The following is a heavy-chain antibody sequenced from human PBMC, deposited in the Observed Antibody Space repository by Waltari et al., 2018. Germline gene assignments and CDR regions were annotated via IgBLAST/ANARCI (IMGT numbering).Heavy chain of an antibody. D-gene: IGHD3-22*01. V-gene: IGHV1-2*06. J-gene: IGHJ4*02. CDR2: INPTNGDT. CDR1: GYTFTGYA. Sequence: LVQSGAEVKKTGASVKVSCKASGYTFTGYAILWVRQAPGQGLEWRGRINPTNGDTHYAQKCQGRVAMTTDTSTNTAFMELHSLRSDDTAVYYCLRDSSGSHFDYWGQGTLVTVSS. CDR3: LRDSSGSHFDY.